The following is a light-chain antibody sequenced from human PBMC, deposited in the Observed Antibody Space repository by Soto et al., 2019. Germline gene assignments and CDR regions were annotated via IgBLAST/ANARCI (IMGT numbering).Light chain of an antibody. CDR2: GTS. CDR3: QQYSRSPYT. V-gene: IGKV3-20*01. CDR1: QSVRSSN. J-gene: IGKJ2*01. Sequence: EIVLTQSPGTLSLSPGEGATLSCRASQSVRSSNLAWYQQKPGQTPRLLIYGTSSRATGIPDRFSGSGSGTDFTLTITRLEPEDFAVYYCQQYSRSPYTFGQGTKLEIK.